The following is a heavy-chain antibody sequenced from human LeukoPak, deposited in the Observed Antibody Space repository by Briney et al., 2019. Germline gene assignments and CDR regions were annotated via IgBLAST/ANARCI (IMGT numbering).Heavy chain of an antibody. CDR2: INPTGGST. D-gene: IGHD1-26*01. V-gene: IGHV1-46*01. Sequence: GASVKVSCKASGYTFTSYYMHWVRQAPGEGLEWMGIINPTGGSTSYAQKFQGRVTMTRDTSTSTVYMELSSLRSEDTAIYYCARDNSVGDNAWWFDPWGQGTLVTVSS. CDR1: GYTFTSYY. J-gene: IGHJ5*02. CDR3: ARDNSVGDNAWWFDP.